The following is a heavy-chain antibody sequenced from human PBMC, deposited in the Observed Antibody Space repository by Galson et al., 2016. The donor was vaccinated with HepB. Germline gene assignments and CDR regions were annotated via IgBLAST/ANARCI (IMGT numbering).Heavy chain of an antibody. V-gene: IGHV3-23*01. Sequence: SLRLSCAASEFTFSDYTINWVRQAPGKGLEWVAGSSASGGRTYYADSVKGRFTISRDNSENTLYVEMNSLRAEDTAVYYCAKEGLYYDTSGRSARYWYFDVWGRGTPVSVSS. D-gene: IGHD3-22*01. CDR3: AKEGLYYDTSGRSARYWYFDV. CDR1: EFTFSDYT. J-gene: IGHJ2*01. CDR2: SSASGGRT.